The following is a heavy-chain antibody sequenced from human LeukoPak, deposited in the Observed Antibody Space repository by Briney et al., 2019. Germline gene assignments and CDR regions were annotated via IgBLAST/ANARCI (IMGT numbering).Heavy chain of an antibody. CDR1: GFNVSNNY. Sequence: PGGSLRLSCAASGFNVSNNYMNWVRQAPGRGLEWVSVIFSSGPTYYADSVKGRFTISRDTSKNALYLQMNSLRAEDTAVYYCARNAYGAQTPSDVWGQGTTVTVSS. CDR3: ARNAYGAQTPSDV. D-gene: IGHD4-17*01. CDR2: IFSSGPT. V-gene: IGHV3-53*01. J-gene: IGHJ6*02.